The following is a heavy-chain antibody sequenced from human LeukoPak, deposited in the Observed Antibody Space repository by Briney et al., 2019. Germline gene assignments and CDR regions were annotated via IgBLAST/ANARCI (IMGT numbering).Heavy chain of an antibody. CDR1: GASFSSYY. CDR3: ARLQVYCGGDCYPRWFDP. CDR2: IYYSGIT. D-gene: IGHD2-21*02. J-gene: IGHJ5*02. V-gene: IGHV4-59*08. Sequence: SETLSLTCTVSGASFSSYYWGWIRQPPGKGLEWIAYIYYSGITNYNPSLKRRVTISFDTPKNQISLKLSSVTAADTAVYYCARLQVYCGGDCYPRWFDPWGQGTLVTVSS.